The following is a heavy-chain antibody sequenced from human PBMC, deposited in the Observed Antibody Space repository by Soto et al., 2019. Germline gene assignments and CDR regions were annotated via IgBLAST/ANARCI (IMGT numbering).Heavy chain of an antibody. D-gene: IGHD6-13*01. CDR2: IWYDGSNK. J-gene: IGHJ6*02. CDR3: ARGLGNYYNAMDV. Sequence: QVQLVESGGGVVQPGRSLRLSCAASGFTFSSYGMHWVRQAPGKGLEWVAVIWYDGSNKYYADSVKGRFTISRDNSKNTVFLQMNSLRAEDTAVYYCARGLGNYYNAMDVWGQGTTVTVSS. V-gene: IGHV3-33*01. CDR1: GFTFSSYG.